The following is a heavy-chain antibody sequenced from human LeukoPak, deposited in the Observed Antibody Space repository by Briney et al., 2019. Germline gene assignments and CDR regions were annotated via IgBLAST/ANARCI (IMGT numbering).Heavy chain of an antibody. CDR3: ARVGYSSGWFPDS. D-gene: IGHD6-19*01. J-gene: IGHJ4*02. CDR2: IYATGST. V-gene: IGHV4-4*07. CDR1: GGSISRYY. Sequence: SETLSLTCTVPGGSISRYYWSWIRQPAGKGLEWIGCIYATGSTNYNPSLKSRVTTSVDTSRNQFSLKLNSVTAADTAVYYCARVGYSSGWFPDSWGQGTLVTVSS.